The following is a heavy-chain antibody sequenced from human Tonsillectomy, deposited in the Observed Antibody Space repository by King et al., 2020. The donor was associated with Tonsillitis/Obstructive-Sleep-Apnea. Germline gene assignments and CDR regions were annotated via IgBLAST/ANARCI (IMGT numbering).Heavy chain of an antibody. CDR3: AKWALDY. CDR1: GFNFGIYG. CDR2: IWYDGSNK. V-gene: IGHV3-33*03. Sequence: VQLVDSGGGVVQPGRSLRLSCAASGFNFGIYGMHWVRQAPGKGPEWVALIWYDGSNKYYADSVKGRFTISRDNSKNTLYLEMNSLRAEDTAVYYCAKWALDYWGQGTLVTVSS. D-gene: IGHD1-26*01. J-gene: IGHJ4*02.